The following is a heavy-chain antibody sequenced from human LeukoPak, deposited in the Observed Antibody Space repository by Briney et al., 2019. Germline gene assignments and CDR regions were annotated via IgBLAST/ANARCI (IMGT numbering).Heavy chain of an antibody. V-gene: IGHV3-21*01. CDR3: AKDLSLSIVLMVYAGGPFDY. CDR2: ISTTSSYI. D-gene: IGHD2-8*01. CDR1: GFTFSSYT. Sequence: GGSLRLSCAASGFTFSSYTMNWVRQAPGKGLEWVSSISTTSSYIYYADSVKGRFAISRDNSKNTLYLQMNSLRAEDTAVYYCAKDLSLSIVLMVYAGGPFDYWGQGTLVTVSS. J-gene: IGHJ4*02.